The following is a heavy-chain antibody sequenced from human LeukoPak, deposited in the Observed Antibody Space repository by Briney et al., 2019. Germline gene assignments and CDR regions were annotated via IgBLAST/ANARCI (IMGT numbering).Heavy chain of an antibody. CDR1: GDSVSSNTAA. J-gene: IGHJ4*02. CDR3: ARGVSGILDY. D-gene: IGHD5/OR15-5a*01. Sequence: SQTLSLTCAISGDSVSSNTAAWNWIRPSPSRGLEWLGRTYYRSKWYNDYAVSVKSRITFNAYTSKNQFSLQLNSVTPEDTAVYYCARGVSGILDYWGQGTLVTVSS. CDR2: TYYRSKWYN. V-gene: IGHV6-1*01.